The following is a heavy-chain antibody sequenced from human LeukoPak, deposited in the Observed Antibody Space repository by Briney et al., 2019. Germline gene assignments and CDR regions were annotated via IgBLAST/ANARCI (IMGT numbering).Heavy chain of an antibody. CDR3: ARRGSSIQYYFDY. D-gene: IGHD6-13*01. J-gene: IGHJ4*02. Sequence: SSETLSLTCAVYGGSFSGYYWSWIRQPPGKGLEWIGEINHSGSTNYNPSLKSRVTISVGTSKNQFSLKLSSVTAADTAVYYCARRGSSIQYYFDYWGQGTLVTVSS. V-gene: IGHV4-34*01. CDR2: INHSGST. CDR1: GGSFSGYY.